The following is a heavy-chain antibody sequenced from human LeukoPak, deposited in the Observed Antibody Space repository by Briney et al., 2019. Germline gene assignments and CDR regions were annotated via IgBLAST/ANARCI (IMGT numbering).Heavy chain of an antibody. J-gene: IGHJ4*02. CDR3: AALRYLDY. V-gene: IGHV4-34*08. CDR1: GFIFSNYA. Sequence: AGGSLRLSCAASGFIFSNYAMSWIRQPPGKGLEWIGEINHSGSTNYNPSLKSRVTISVDTSKNQFSLKLSSVTAADTAVYYCAALRYLDYWGQGTLVTVSS. D-gene: IGHD3-9*01. CDR2: INHSGST.